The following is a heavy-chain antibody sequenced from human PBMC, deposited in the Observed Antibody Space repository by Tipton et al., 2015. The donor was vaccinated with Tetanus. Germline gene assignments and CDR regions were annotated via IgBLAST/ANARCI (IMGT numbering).Heavy chain of an antibody. CDR1: GDSVSRNNAT. D-gene: IGHD1-14*01. CDR2: TYYRSKWYN. Sequence: GLVKPSQTLSLTCVISGDSVSRNNATWNWIRQSPSRGLEWLGRTYYRSKWYNDYAPSVKRRITIKPDTSKNQFSLQLNSMTPEDTAVYFCARESPALNCWGQGILVTVSS. CDR3: ARESPALNC. J-gene: IGHJ4*02. V-gene: IGHV6-1*01.